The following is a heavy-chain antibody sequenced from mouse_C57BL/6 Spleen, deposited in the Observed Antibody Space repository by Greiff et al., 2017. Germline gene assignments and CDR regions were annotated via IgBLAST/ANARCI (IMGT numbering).Heavy chain of an antibody. J-gene: IGHJ3*01. Sequence: SGAELVKPGASVKLSCKASGYTFTEYTIHWVKQRSGQGLEWIGWFYPGSGSIKYNEKFKDKATLTADKSSSTVYMELSRLTSEDSAVYFCARHEDPYYGNYGGFAYWGQGTLVTVSA. CDR2: FYPGSGSI. CDR1: GYTFTEYT. CDR3: ARHEDPYYGNYGGFAY. D-gene: IGHD2-10*01. V-gene: IGHV1-62-2*01.